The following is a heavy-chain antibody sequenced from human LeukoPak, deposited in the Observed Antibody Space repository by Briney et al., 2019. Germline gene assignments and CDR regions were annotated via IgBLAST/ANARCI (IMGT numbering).Heavy chain of an antibody. Sequence: GGSLRLSCAASGFTFDDYAMHWVRQAPGKGLEWVAVIWFDGSYKYYAESVKGRFTISRDNSKNTLYLQVNTLRTEDTAIYYCARCVATSTWYEMNYWGQGTLVTVSS. J-gene: IGHJ4*02. CDR2: IWFDGSYK. CDR3: ARCVATSTWYEMNY. D-gene: IGHD6-13*01. CDR1: GFTFDDYA. V-gene: IGHV3-33*08.